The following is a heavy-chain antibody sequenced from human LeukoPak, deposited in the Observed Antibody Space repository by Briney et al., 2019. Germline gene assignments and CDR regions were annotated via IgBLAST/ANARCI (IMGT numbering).Heavy chain of an antibody. Sequence: ASVKVSCKASGYTFTSYGISWVRQAPGQGLEWMGWISAYNGNTNYAQKLQGRVTMTTDTSMSTAYMELRSLRSDDTAVYYCARGVRIYCSGGSCYLFDYYYYGMDVWGQGTTVTVSS. CDR2: ISAYNGNT. CDR1: GYTFTSYG. V-gene: IGHV1-18*01. J-gene: IGHJ6*02. CDR3: ARGVRIYCSGGSCYLFDYYYYGMDV. D-gene: IGHD2-15*01.